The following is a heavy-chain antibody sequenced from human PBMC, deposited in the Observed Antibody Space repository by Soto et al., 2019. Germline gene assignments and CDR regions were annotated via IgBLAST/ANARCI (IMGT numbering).Heavy chain of an antibody. V-gene: IGHV3-49*04. D-gene: IGHD6-6*01. CDR1: GFTFGDCA. J-gene: IGHJ3*02. CDR3: TRVRQLVAFDT. CDR2: IRSKAYGGTT. Sequence: GGSLRLSCTASGFTFGDCAMSWVRQAPGKGLEWVGFIRSKAYGGTTEYAASVKGRFTISRDDAKSIAYLQMNSLKTEDTAVYYCTRVRQLVAFDTGGQGTMVTV.